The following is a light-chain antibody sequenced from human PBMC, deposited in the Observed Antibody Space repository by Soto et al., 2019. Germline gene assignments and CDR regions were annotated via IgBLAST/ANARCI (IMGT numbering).Light chain of an antibody. CDR3: QQYNNWTRT. CDR2: GAS. V-gene: IGKV3-15*01. J-gene: IGKJ1*01. Sequence: EIVMTQSPATLSVSPGERATLSCRASQSVSGNLAWYQQKPGQAPRLLIYGASTRATGIPARFSGSGSGTEFTLTISSLQSEDFAVYYCQQYNNWTRTFGKGTKVEIK. CDR1: QSVSGN.